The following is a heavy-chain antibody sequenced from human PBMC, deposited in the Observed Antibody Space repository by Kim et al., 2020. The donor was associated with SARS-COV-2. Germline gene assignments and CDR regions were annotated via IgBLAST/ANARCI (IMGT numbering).Heavy chain of an antibody. CDR3: ARSPQQFLWFGELLFRGGWFDP. J-gene: IGHJ5*02. CDR2: IYYSGST. D-gene: IGHD3-10*01. CDR1: GGSISSGDYY. V-gene: IGHV4-30-4*01. Sequence: SETLSLTCTVSGGSISSGDYYWSWIRQPPGKGLEWIGYIYYSGSTYYNPSLKSRVTISVDTSKNQFSLKLSSVTAADTAVYYCARSPQQFLWFGELLFRGGWFDPWGQGTLVTVSS.